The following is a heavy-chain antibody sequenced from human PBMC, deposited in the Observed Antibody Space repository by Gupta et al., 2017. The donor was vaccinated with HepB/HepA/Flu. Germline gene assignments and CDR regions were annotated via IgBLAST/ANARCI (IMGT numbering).Heavy chain of an antibody. Sequence: EVQLVESGGGLVEPGGSLRLSCAASGSTCSNYWMHWVRQAPGTGLGWVANIKHDGSAIFYAGSVRGRFTISRDNAKNSVYLQMNSLRAEDTAVYYCARDAHYESFSWFDSWGQGTLVTVSS. CDR2: IKHDGSAI. J-gene: IGHJ5*01. V-gene: IGHV3-7*01. CDR3: ARDAHYESFSWFDS. CDR1: GSTCSNYW. D-gene: IGHD3-3*01.